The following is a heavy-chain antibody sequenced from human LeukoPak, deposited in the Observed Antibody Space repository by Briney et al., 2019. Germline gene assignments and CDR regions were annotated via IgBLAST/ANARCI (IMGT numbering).Heavy chain of an antibody. CDR1: GYTFTGYY. V-gene: IGHV1-2*02. CDR3: ARLVTSSSWYLGGYYYYYMDV. J-gene: IGHJ6*03. D-gene: IGHD6-13*01. CDR2: INPNSGGT. Sequence: ASVKVSCKASGYTFTGYYMHWVRQAPGQGLEWMGWINPNSGGTNYAQKFQGRVTMTRNTSISTAYMELSSLRSEDTAVYYCARLVTSSSWYLGGYYYYYMDVWGKGTTVTISS.